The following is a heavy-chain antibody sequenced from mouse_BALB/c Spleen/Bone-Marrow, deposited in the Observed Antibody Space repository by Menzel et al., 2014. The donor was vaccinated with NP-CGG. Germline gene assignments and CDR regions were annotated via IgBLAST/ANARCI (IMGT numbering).Heavy chain of an antibody. Sequence: QVTLKECGPGILQPSQTLSLTCSFSGFSLSTSGMGVSWIRQPSGKGLEWLAHIYWDDDKRYNPSLKSRLTISKDTSRNQVFLKIPSVDTADTATYYCARRGVYYDYDWFAYWGQGTLVTVSA. CDR3: ARRGVYYDYDWFAY. V-gene: IGHV8-12*01. CDR2: IYWDDDK. D-gene: IGHD2-4*01. CDR1: GFSLSTSGMG. J-gene: IGHJ3*01.